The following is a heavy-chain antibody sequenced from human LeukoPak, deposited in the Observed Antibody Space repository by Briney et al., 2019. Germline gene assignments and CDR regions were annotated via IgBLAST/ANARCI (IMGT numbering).Heavy chain of an antibody. CDR2: INNDGSNT. J-gene: IGHJ4*02. V-gene: IGHV3-74*01. CDR3: ARLSVAGPYFDF. D-gene: IGHD6-19*01. Sequence: GGSLRLSCAASGFTFITYWMHWVRQAPGKGRVWVSRINNDGSNTNCADSVKGRFTISRDNAKNTLYLQMNSLRAEDTAVYYCARLSVAGPYFDFWGQGTLVTVSS. CDR1: GFTFITYW.